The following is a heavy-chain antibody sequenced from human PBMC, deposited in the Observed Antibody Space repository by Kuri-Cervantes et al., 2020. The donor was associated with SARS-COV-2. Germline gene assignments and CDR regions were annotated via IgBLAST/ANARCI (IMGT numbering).Heavy chain of an antibody. V-gene: IGHV3-30*01. CDR2: ISYDGSNK. Sequence: GESLKISCAASGFTFSSYAMHWVRQAPGKGLEWVAVISYDGSNKYYADSVKGRFTISRDNSKNTLYLQMNSLRAEDTAVYYCARAPGYSYGSFDYWGQGTLVTVSS. J-gene: IGHJ4*02. D-gene: IGHD5-18*01. CDR1: GFTFSSYA. CDR3: ARAPGYSYGSFDY.